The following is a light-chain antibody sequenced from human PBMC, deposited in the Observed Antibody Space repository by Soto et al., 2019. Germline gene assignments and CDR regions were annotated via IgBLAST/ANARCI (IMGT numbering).Light chain of an antibody. J-gene: IGKJ1*01. V-gene: IGKV1-5*02. CDR2: HAS. Sequence: DIQMTQSPSTLSGSVGDRVTIICRASQSISNWLVWYQQKPGTAPKVLIYHASNLQSGVPSRFSGSGSGTEFTLTISSLQPDDFATYYCQQYNSYSFGQGTKVDIK. CDR1: QSISNW. CDR3: QQYNSYS.